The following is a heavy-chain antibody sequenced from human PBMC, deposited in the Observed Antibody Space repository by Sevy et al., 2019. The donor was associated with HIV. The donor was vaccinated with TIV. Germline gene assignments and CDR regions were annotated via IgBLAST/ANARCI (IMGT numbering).Heavy chain of an antibody. V-gene: IGHV4-59*01. CDR3: ARGRTMVRGVLDY. CDR1: GGSISSYY. Sequence: SESLSLTCTVSGGSISSYYWSWIRQPPGKGLEWIGYIYYSGSTNYNPSLKSRVTISVDTYKNQFSLKLSSVTAADTAVYYCARGRTMVRGVLDYWGQGTLVTVSS. D-gene: IGHD3-10*01. CDR2: IYYSGST. J-gene: IGHJ4*02.